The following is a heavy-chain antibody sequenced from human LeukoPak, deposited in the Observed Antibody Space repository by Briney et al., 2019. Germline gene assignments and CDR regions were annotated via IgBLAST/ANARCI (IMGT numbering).Heavy chain of an antibody. V-gene: IGHV3-23*01. CDR2: ISGSGGTT. Sequence: GGSLTLPCTVSGFTYSSYDISWLRHAPGKGREWGSAISGSGGTTYYEDSVKGRFTISRDNSKNTLYLQMNSLRAEDTAVYYCAKDPTGIWFGEPSDIWGQGTMVTVSS. J-gene: IGHJ3*02. CDR1: GFTYSSYD. CDR3: AKDPTGIWFGEPSDI. D-gene: IGHD3-10*01.